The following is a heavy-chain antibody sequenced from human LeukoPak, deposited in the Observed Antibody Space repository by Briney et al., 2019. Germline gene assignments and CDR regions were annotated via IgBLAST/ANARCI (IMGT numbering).Heavy chain of an antibody. CDR3: ARGPYKDFWSGYSDY. V-gene: IGHV3-48*01. CDR1: GFTFSSYS. J-gene: IGHJ4*02. Sequence: GGSLRLSCSASGFTFSSYSMNWVRQAPGKGLEWVSYISSSSTTIYYADSVKGRFTISRDNAKSSLYLQMNSLRVADTAVYYCARGPYKDFWSGYSDYWGQGTLVTVSS. D-gene: IGHD3-3*01. CDR2: ISSSSTTI.